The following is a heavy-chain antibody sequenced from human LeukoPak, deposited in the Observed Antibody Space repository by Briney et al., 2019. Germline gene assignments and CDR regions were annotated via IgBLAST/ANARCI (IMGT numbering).Heavy chain of an antibody. CDR2: IYQSGST. CDR3: ARNSSKYFDY. J-gene: IGHJ4*02. V-gene: IGHV4-38-2*01. Sequence: PSETLSPTCAVSDYSISSDYYWGWIRQPPGKGLEWIGSIYQSGSTHYNPSLKSRVTISVDTSKNQFSLKLNSVTAADTAVYYCARNSSKYFDYWGQGPLVTVSS. CDR1: DYSISSDYY. D-gene: IGHD6-13*01.